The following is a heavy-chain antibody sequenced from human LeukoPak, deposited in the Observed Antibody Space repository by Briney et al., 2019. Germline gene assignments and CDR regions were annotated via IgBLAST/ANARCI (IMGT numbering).Heavy chain of an antibody. V-gene: IGHV4-61*02. Sequence: SETLSLTCTVSGGSISSGSYYWSWIRQPAGKGLEWIGRIYTSGSTNYNPSLKSRVTISVDTSKNQFSLKLSSVTAADTAVYYCARGSYSSYMDVWGKGTTVTVSS. CDR3: ARGSYSSYMDV. CDR1: GGSISSGSYY. J-gene: IGHJ6*03. CDR2: IYTSGST. D-gene: IGHD6-13*01.